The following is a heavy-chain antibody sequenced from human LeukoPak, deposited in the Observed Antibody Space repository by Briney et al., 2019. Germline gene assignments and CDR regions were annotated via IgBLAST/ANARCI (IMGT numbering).Heavy chain of an antibody. Sequence: PSETLSLTCTVSGGSISSYYWSWIRQPPGKGLEWIGYIYYSGSTNYNPSLKSRVTISVDTSKNQFSLKLSSVTAADTAVYYCARDPIGSSRFDYWGQGTLVTVSS. CDR3: ARDPIGSSRFDY. J-gene: IGHJ4*02. CDR2: IYYSGST. D-gene: IGHD6-6*01. CDR1: GGSISSYY. V-gene: IGHV4-59*12.